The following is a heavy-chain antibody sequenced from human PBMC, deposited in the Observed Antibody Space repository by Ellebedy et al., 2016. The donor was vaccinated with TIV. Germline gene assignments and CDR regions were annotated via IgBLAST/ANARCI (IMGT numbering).Heavy chain of an antibody. Sequence: SVKVSCXASGGTFSSYAISWVRQAPGQGLEWMGRIIPILGIANYAQKFQGRVTITADKSTSTAYMELSSLRSEDTAVYYCARQLPHGGMDVWGQGTTVTVSS. CDR3: ARQLPHGGMDV. V-gene: IGHV1-69*04. CDR2: IIPILGIA. CDR1: GGTFSSYA. D-gene: IGHD1-1*01. J-gene: IGHJ6*02.